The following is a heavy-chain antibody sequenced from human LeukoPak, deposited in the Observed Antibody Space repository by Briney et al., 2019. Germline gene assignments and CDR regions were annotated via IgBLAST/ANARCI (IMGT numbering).Heavy chain of an antibody. CDR1: GFTFGDYA. V-gene: IGHV3-49*03. J-gene: IGHJ4*02. CDR3: TRDQDQYYYDSEGY. D-gene: IGHD3-22*01. CDR2: IRSKAYGGTT. Sequence: AGGSLRLSCTASGFTFGDYAMSWFRQAPGKGLEWVGFIRSKAYGGTTEYAASVKGRFTISRDDSKSIAYLQMNSLKTEDTAVYYCTRDQDQYYYDSEGYWGQGTLVTVSS.